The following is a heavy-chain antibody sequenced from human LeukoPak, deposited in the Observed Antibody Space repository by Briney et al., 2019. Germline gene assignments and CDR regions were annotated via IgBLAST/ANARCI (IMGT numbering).Heavy chain of an antibody. Sequence: GGSLRLSCVASGLTYRNAWMTWVRQAPGKGLEWVGRIKSNPDGGTTDFAASVKGRFFISRDDSKSTLSLQMNSLKIEDTAVHYCTTGGPHISGHPLDYWGQGIPVTVPS. J-gene: IGHJ4*02. V-gene: IGHV3-15*05. CDR1: GLTYRNAW. CDR2: IKSNPDGGTT. CDR3: TTGGPHISGHPLDY. D-gene: IGHD2-15*01.